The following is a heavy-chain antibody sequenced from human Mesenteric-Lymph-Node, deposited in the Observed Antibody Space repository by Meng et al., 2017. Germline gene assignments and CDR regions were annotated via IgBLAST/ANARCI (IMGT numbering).Heavy chain of an antibody. CDR3: ARGRSDWFDP. CDR1: GGSFSGSY. V-gene: IGHV4-34*01. J-gene: IGHJ5*02. Sequence: VHVQKWGAGLLKPSETLSLPWAVYGGSFSGSYGSWIRQPPGKGLEWIGEINHSGSTNYNPSLKSRVTISVDTSKNQFSLKLSSVTAADTAVYYCARGRSDWFDPWGQGTLVTVSS. CDR2: INHSGST.